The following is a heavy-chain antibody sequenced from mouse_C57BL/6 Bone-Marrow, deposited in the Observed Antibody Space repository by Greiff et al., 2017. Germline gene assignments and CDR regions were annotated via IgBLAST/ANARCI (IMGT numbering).Heavy chain of an antibody. J-gene: IGHJ2*01. Sequence: VQLQQSGPELVKPGASVKISCKASGYTFTDYYMNWVKQSHGKSLEWIGDINPNNGGTSYNQKFKGKATLTVDKSSSTAYMELRSLTSEDSAVYDCASSHYYGSSYDYFDYWGQGTTRTVSS. D-gene: IGHD1-1*01. CDR3: ASSHYYGSSYDYFDY. CDR2: INPNNGGT. V-gene: IGHV1-26*01. CDR1: GYTFTDYY.